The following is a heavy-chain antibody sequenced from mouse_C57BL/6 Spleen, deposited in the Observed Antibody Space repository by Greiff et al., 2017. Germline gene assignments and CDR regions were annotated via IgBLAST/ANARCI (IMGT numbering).Heavy chain of an antibody. Sequence: EVKVVESEGGLVQPGSSMKLSCTASGFTFSDYYMAWVRQVPEKGLEWVANINHDGSSTYYLDSLKSRFIISRDNATNILYLQMSSLQSEDTATYYCARAADYYGSSFDVWGTGTTVTVSS. CDR1: GFTFSDYY. V-gene: IGHV5-16*01. CDR2: INHDGSST. CDR3: ARAADYYGSSFDV. D-gene: IGHD1-1*01. J-gene: IGHJ1*03.